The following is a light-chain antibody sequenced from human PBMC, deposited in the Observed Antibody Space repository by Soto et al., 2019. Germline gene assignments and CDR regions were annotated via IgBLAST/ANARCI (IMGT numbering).Light chain of an antibody. Sequence: QSALTQPPSASGSPGQSVTISCTGTSSDVGVYNYVSWYQQHPGNAPKLIIYEVSKRPSGVPDRFSGSKSGNTASLTVSGLQAEDEADYYCSSYAGSNNVVFGTGTKLTVL. CDR2: EVS. CDR1: SSDVGVYNY. V-gene: IGLV2-8*01. J-gene: IGLJ1*01. CDR3: SSYAGSNNVV.